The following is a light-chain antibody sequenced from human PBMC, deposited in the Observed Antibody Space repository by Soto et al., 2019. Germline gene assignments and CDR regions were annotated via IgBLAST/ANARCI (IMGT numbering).Light chain of an antibody. CDR3: QQYYSYPRT. V-gene: IGKV1-8*01. J-gene: IGKJ1*01. CDR2: AAS. CDR1: QGISSY. Sequence: AIRMTQSPSSFSASTGDRVTITCRASQGISSYLAWYQQKPGKAPKLLIYAASTLQSGVPSRCSGSGSGTDFTLTIICLQAEDFATYYCQQYYSYPRTFGQGTKVEIK.